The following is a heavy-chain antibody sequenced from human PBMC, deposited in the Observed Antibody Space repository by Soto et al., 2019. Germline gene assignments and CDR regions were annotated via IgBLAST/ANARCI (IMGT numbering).Heavy chain of an antibody. V-gene: IGHV1-18*01. CDR2: ISAYNGNT. Sequence: ASVKVSCKXSGYTFTSYGISWVRQAPGQGLEWMGWISAYNGNTNYAQKLQGRVTMTTDTSTSTAYMELRSLRSDDTAVYYCARGALDFDWLLSLDYWGQGTLVTVSS. CDR3: ARGALDFDWLLSLDY. CDR1: GYTFTSYG. J-gene: IGHJ4*02. D-gene: IGHD3-9*01.